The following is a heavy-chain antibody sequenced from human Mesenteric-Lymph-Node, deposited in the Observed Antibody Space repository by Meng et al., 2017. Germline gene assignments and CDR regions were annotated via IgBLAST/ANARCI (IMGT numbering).Heavy chain of an antibody. J-gene: IGHJ4*02. D-gene: IGHD3-10*01. Sequence: QVQLQASGPGLVKPSETLSLSCTVSGGSISNYYWSWIRQPPGKGLEWIGYIYNSGSTNYNPSLKSRVTMSVDTSKNQFSLKLSSMTAADTAVYYCARGRRSITMVRGVPFDYWGQGTLVTVSS. CDR3: ARGRRSITMVRGVPFDY. CDR2: IYNSGST. CDR1: GGSISNYY. V-gene: IGHV4-59*01.